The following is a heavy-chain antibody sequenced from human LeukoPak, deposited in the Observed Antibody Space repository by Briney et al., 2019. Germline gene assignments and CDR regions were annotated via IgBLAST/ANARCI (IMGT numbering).Heavy chain of an antibody. CDR3: ARESGYIVAVAGTYHAFDI. V-gene: IGHV1-69*13. CDR2: IIPIFGTA. J-gene: IGHJ3*02. Sequence: SVKVSCKASGYTFTSYGISWVRQAPGQGLEWMGGIIPIFGTANYAQKFQGRVTITADESTSTAYMELSSLRSEDTAVYYCARESGYIVAVAGTYHAFDIWGQGTMVTVSS. D-gene: IGHD6-19*01. CDR1: GYTFTSYG.